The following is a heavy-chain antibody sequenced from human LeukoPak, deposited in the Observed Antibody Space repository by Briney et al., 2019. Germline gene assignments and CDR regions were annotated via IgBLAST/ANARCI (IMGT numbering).Heavy chain of an antibody. CDR3: ARHSSSWYAAN. CDR2: IDYSGRN. CDR1: GGSISSYY. V-gene: IGHV4-59*08. Sequence: PAETLSLTCTVSGGSISSYYWSWLRQPPGKGLEWIGYIDYSGRNKYNPSLRSPVTISVATSKNNFSLKLSSVTAADTAVYYCARHSSSWYAANWGQGTLVTVSS. J-gene: IGHJ4*02. D-gene: IGHD6-13*01.